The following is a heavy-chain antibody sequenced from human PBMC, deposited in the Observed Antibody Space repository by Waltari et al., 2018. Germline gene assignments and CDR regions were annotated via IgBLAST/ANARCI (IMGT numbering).Heavy chain of an antibody. V-gene: IGHV5-51*03. CDR2: IYPGAPDT. CDR1: GYRFTSYG. Sequence: EAHLVQSGADGSKPGESLKISCKGSGYRFTSYGIGWVRQMPRIGMEWMGIIYPGAPDTGSSPSVRFNASSAATNTVRTAHLRGTSPKASDTAMSYCARPRLYSSSTSGQYPAYYCYGMDIWGQGTTVTVSS. J-gene: IGHJ6*02. D-gene: IGHD2-2*01. CDR3: ARPRLYSSSTSGQYPAYYCYGMDI.